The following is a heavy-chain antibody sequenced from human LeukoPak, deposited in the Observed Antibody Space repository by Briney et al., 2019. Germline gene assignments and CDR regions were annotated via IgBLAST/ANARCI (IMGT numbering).Heavy chain of an antibody. D-gene: IGHD2-2*01. CDR2: ISSSSSYI. CDR1: GFTFSSYS. J-gene: IGHJ6*03. Sequence: GGSLRLSCAASGFTFSSYSMNWVRQAPGKGLEWVSSISSSSSYIYYADSVKGRFTISRDNAKNSLYPQMNSLRAEDTAVYYCARADVVVVPRTTGYYMDVWGKGTTVTVSS. CDR3: ARADVVVVPRTTGYYMDV. V-gene: IGHV3-21*01.